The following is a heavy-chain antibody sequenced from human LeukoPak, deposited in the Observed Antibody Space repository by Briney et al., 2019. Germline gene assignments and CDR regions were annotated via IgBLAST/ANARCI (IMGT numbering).Heavy chain of an antibody. CDR3: ARVWWYGGNSGGATGAFDI. D-gene: IGHD4-23*01. CDR2: IYYSGST. J-gene: IGHJ3*02. CDR1: GGSINNYY. V-gene: IGHV4-59*01. Sequence: SETLSLTCAVSGGSINNYYWGWIRQPPGKGLEWIGYIYYSGSTNYNPSLKSRVTISVDTSKNQFSLKLSSVTAADTAVYYCARVWWYGGNSGGATGAFDIWGQGTMVTVSS.